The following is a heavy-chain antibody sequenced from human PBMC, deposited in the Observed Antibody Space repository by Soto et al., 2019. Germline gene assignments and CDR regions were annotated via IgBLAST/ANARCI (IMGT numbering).Heavy chain of an antibody. J-gene: IGHJ6*02. CDR2: IWYDGSNK. V-gene: IGHV3-33*01. CDR3: ARMLEDIVVVPAAGAGDYYYYGMDV. D-gene: IGHD2-2*01. Sequence: GGSLRLSCAASGFTFSSYGMHWVRQAPGKGLEWVAVIWYDGSNKYYADSVKGRFTISRDNSKNTLYLQMNSLRAEDTAVYYCARMLEDIVVVPAAGAGDYYYYGMDVWGQGTTVT. CDR1: GFTFSSYG.